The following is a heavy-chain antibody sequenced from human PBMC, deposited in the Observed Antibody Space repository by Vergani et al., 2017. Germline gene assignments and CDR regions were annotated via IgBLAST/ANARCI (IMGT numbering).Heavy chain of an antibody. D-gene: IGHD3-22*01. CDR1: GFTFSSHW. Sequence: EVQLLESGGGLVQPGGSLRLSCAASGFTFSSHWMHWVRQAPGKGLVWVSRINSGGTSTSYADPVKGRFTISRDNAKKTLYLQLNSLKDEDTAVYYCARGGDDYYDMQVAPDFWGQGTLVAVSS. J-gene: IGHJ3*01. V-gene: IGHV3-74*02. CDR2: INSGGTST. CDR3: ARGGDDYYDMQVAPDF.